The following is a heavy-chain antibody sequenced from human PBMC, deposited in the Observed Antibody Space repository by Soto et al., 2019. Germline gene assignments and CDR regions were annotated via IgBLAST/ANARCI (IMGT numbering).Heavy chain of an antibody. J-gene: IGHJ4*02. CDR1: GFTFSSYG. D-gene: IGHD3-22*01. CDR3: AKGGYYDSSGYLGWLDY. Sequence: QVQLVESGGGVVQPGRSLRLSCAASGFTFSSYGIDWVRQAPGKGLEWVAVISYDGSNRYYADSVKGRITISRDNSKNTLYLQMNSLRAEDTAVYYCAKGGYYDSSGYLGWLDYWGQGTLVTVSS. V-gene: IGHV3-30*18. CDR2: ISYDGSNR.